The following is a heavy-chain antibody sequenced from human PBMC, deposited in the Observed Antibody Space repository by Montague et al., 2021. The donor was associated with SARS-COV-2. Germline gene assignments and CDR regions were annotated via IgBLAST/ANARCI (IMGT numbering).Heavy chain of an antibody. CDR2: IFFGGKT. CDR1: GDSIGSGTFY. D-gene: IGHD2-21*02. CDR3: ARHRVTPLSSPYCFDH. Sequence: SETLSLTCSVSGDSIGSGTFYWAWIRQSPGKGLEWIGSIFFGGKTDYNPSLESRVTLSVDTSQNQFSLNLNSVTAADTAVYYCARHRVTPLSSPYCFDHWGQGTLVTVSS. J-gene: IGHJ4*02. V-gene: IGHV4-39*01.